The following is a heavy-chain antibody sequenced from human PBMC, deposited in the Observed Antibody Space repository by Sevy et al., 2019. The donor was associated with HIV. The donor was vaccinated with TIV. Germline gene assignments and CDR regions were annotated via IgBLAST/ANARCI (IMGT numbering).Heavy chain of an antibody. J-gene: IGHJ4*02. CDR2: INQDGSEK. D-gene: IGHD3-10*01. Sequence: GGSLRLSCAASGFTFSKYWMSWVRQAPGKGLEWVANINQDGSEKYYVDSVKGRFTISRDNGKNSLYLQMNSLRAEDTAGYYCARETGSSHFDYWGQGTLVTVSS. V-gene: IGHV3-7*01. CDR1: GFTFSKYW. CDR3: ARETGSSHFDY.